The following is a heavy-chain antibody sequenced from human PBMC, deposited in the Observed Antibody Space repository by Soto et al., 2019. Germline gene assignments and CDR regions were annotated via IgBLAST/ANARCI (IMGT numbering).Heavy chain of an antibody. CDR2: TIPILGTA. CDR3: ARGNALDI. V-gene: IGHV1-69*13. J-gene: IGHJ6*02. CDR1: GGTFSSFA. Sequence: AASVKVSWKASGGTFSSFAINWVRQAPGQGPEWMGGTIPILGTANYAQKFQGRVTIIADETTNTASLELTSLRSEDTAVYYCARGNALDIWGQGTTVTVSS.